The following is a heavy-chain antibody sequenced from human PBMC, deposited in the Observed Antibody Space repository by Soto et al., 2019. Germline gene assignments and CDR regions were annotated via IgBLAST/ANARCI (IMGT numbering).Heavy chain of an antibody. J-gene: IGHJ4*02. D-gene: IGHD3-10*01. CDR2: ISYDGSNK. CDR3: AKDGGIWFADY. Sequence: APGKGLEWVAVISYDGSNKYYADSVKGRFTISRDNSKNTLYLQMNSLRAEDTAVYHCAKDGGIWFADYSGQGTLVTVSS. V-gene: IGHV3-30*18.